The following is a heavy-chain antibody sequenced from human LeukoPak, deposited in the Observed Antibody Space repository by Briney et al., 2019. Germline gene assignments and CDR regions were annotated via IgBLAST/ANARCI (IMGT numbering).Heavy chain of an antibody. CDR3: ARGRQGVRFDY. D-gene: IGHD3-16*01. CDR2: IYTSGTT. Sequence: PSQTLSLTCTVSGGSVRRGNYYWTWIRQPAGSGLEWIGRIYTSGTTDYNPSLRTRVTISVDASRNQFSLKLSSVTAADTAVYYCARGRQGVRFDYWGQGTLVTVSS. J-gene: IGHJ4*02. V-gene: IGHV4-61*02. CDR1: GGSVRRGNYY.